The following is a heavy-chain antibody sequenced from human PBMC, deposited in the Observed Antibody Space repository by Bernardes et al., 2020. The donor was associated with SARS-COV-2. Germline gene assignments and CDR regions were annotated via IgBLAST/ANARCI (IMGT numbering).Heavy chain of an antibody. CDR2: IYHSGST. Sequence: TLSLTCAVSGGSISSSNWWSWVRQPPGKGLEWIGEIYHSGSTNYNPSLESRVTISLDKSKNHLSLNLTSVTAADTAVYYCARRKWEFPEDNWGQGTLVTVSS. J-gene: IGHJ4*02. CDR3: ARRKWEFPEDN. D-gene: IGHD1-26*01. CDR1: GGSISSSNW. V-gene: IGHV4-4*02.